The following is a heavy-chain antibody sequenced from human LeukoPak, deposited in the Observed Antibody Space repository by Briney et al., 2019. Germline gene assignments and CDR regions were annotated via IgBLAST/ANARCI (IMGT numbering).Heavy chain of an antibody. J-gene: IGHJ1*01. CDR3: VRVDEGVVPTH. Sequence: GGSLRLSCVASGFTFSDYWMHWVRQAPGKGLVWVSRINSDGSSPNYADSVKGRFTISRDNAKNTVYLQMNSLRAEDTAVYYCVRVDEGVVPTHWGQGTLITVSS. V-gene: IGHV3-74*01. CDR2: INSDGSSP. D-gene: IGHD2-15*01. CDR1: GFTFSDYW.